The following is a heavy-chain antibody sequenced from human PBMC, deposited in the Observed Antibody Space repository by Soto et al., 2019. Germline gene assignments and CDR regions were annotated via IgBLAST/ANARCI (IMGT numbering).Heavy chain of an antibody. J-gene: IGHJ4*02. CDR1: GFTFSSYW. V-gene: IGHV3-74*01. D-gene: IGHD2-15*01. CDR3: VRTSLVVAAATREDY. Sequence: EVQLVESGGGLVQPGASLRLSCAASGFTFSSYWMHWVGQAPGKGLVWVSRINSDGSSTSYAGSVKGRFTISRDNAKNTLYLQMNSLRAEDTAVYYCVRTSLVVAAATREDYWGQGTLVTVSS. CDR2: INSDGSST.